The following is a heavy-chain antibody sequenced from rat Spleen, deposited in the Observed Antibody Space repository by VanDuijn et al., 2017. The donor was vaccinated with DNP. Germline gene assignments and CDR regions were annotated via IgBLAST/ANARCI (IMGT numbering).Heavy chain of an antibody. J-gene: IGHJ2*01. V-gene: IGHV3-1*01. CDR1: AYSITTNY. Sequence: EVQLQESGPGLVKPSQSRSLTRSVTAYSITTNYWGWIRKFPGNKMEWVGHISYSGGTSYNPSLKSRISITRDTSKNHFFLHLNSVTTEDTATYYCARWSDYFDYWGQGVMVTVSS. CDR2: ISYSGGT. CDR3: ARWSDYFDY.